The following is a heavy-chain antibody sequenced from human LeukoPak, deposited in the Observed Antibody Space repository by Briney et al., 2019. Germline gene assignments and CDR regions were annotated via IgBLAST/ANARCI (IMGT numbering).Heavy chain of an antibody. V-gene: IGHV3-21*01. CDR2: ISVGSNHI. D-gene: IGHD3-22*01. Sequence: GGSRRLSCAASGYTFSSYSINWVRQAPGKGLEWVSSISVGSNHIYYADSVRGRFSISRDDARNSLYLQMDSLRGDDTAVYYCARLRRNSDRSGYYYYYDYWGQGTLVTVSS. J-gene: IGHJ4*02. CDR1: GYTFSSYS. CDR3: ARLRRNSDRSGYYYYYDY.